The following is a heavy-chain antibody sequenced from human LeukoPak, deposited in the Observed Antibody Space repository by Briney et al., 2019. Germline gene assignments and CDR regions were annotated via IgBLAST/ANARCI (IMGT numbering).Heavy chain of an antibody. J-gene: IGHJ3*02. CDR2: IYYTGGT. V-gene: IGHV4-59*12. Sequence: SETLSLTCTVSGGSISSYYWSWIRQPPGKGLEWIGYIYYTGGTHYNPSLKCRLTISVDTSENHFSLKLSSVTAADTAIYFCARAPGAFDIWGQGTMVTVSS. CDR3: ARAPGAFDI. CDR1: GGSISSYY.